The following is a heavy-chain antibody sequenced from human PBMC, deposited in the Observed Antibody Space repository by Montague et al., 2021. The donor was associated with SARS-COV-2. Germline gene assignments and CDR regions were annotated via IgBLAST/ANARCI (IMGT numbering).Heavy chain of an antibody. CDR2: IFYNGYT. Sequence: SETLSLPCTVSGGTVRDYYWNWIRQTPGKGLEWIGYIFYNGYTKYNPSLESRVTLSVDTPGNQFFLSLRSVTASDTATYFCARHSVSEDGTFFRSYFDPWGQGAQVIVSS. CDR1: GGTVRDYY. J-gene: IGHJ5*02. D-gene: IGHD1-1*01. CDR3: ARHSVSEDGTFFRSYFDP. V-gene: IGHV4-59*08.